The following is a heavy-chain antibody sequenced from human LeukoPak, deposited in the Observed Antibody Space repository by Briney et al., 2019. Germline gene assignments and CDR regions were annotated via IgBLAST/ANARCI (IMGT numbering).Heavy chain of an antibody. D-gene: IGHD5-18*01. CDR3: ARDYGYSFEY. V-gene: IGHV3-7*04. CDR1: GFTFNNYW. Sequence: GGSLRLSCAASGFTFNNYWMKWVRQAPGKGLEWVATIKQEGSEKYYVDSVKGRFTISRDNAGNSLYLQMDRLRADDTAVYYCARDYGYSFEYWGQGTLVTVSS. CDR2: IKQEGSEK. J-gene: IGHJ4*02.